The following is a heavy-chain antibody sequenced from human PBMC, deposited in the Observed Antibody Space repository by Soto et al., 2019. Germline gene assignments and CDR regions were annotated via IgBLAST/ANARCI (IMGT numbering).Heavy chain of an antibody. CDR2: ISYDGSNK. CDR3: ARGFGGFVGDSNYFDY. J-gene: IGHJ4*02. CDR1: GFTFSYYP. Sequence: QVQLVESGGGVVQPGRSLRLSCAASGFTFSYYPMHWVRKAPGKGLEWVAVISYDGSNKYYADSVKGRFTISRDNSKNTLYLQIHSQRVEDTALYYCARGFGGFVGDSNYFDYCGQGTLFTVSS. V-gene: IGHV3-30-3*01. D-gene: IGHD4-17*01.